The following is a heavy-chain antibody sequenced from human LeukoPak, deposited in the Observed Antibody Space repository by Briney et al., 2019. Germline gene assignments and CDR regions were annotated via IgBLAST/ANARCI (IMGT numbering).Heavy chain of an antibody. CDR2: IKQDGSEK. CDR3: ARDIYDILTGYYATGY. J-gene: IGHJ4*02. D-gene: IGHD3-9*01. V-gene: IGHV3-7*01. Sequence: PGGSLRLSCAASGFTFSSYWMSWVRQARGKGLEWVANIKQDGSEKYYVDSVKGRFTISRDNAKNSLYLQMNSLRAEDTAVYYCARDIYDILTGYYATGYWGQGTLVTVSS. CDR1: GFTFSSYW.